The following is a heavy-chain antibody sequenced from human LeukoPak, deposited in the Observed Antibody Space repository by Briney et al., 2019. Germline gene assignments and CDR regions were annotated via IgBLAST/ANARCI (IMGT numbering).Heavy chain of an antibody. CDR2: ISTISSPI. J-gene: IGHJ4*02. Sequence: GGSLRLSCAASGFTFSTYGVNWVRQAPGKGLEWISYISTISSPIYYADSVRGRFTISRDNAKNSLYLQMTNLSAEDSAVYFCARGRSGTYSSFDYWGQGTLVTVSS. V-gene: IGHV3-48*04. CDR3: ARGRSGTYSSFDY. D-gene: IGHD1-26*01. CDR1: GFTFSTYG.